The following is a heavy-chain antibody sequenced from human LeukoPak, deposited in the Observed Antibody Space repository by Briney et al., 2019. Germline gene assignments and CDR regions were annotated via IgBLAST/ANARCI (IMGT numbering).Heavy chain of an antibody. Sequence: PGGSLRLSCAASGFTFSSYGMHWVRQAPGKGLEWVAFIRYDGSNKYYADSVKGRFTISRDNSKNTLFLQMNSLRAEDTAVYYCARVASGSYATNDYWGQGTLVTVSS. J-gene: IGHJ4*02. CDR2: IRYDGSNK. CDR1: GFTFSSYG. D-gene: IGHD1-26*01. V-gene: IGHV3-30*02. CDR3: ARVASGSYATNDY.